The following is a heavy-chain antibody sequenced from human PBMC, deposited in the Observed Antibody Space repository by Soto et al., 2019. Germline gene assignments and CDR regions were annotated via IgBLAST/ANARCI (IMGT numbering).Heavy chain of an antibody. CDR3: ARAETITGTGMDV. CDR2: IWYDGSNK. J-gene: IGHJ6*02. V-gene: IGHV3-33*01. Sequence: QVQLVESGGGVVQPGRSLRLSCAASGFTFSSYGMHWVRQAPGKGLEWVAVIWYDGSNKYYADSVKGRFTISRDNSKNTLYLQMNSLRAEDTAVYYCARAETITGTGMDVWGQGTTVTVSS. D-gene: IGHD1-7*01. CDR1: GFTFSSYG.